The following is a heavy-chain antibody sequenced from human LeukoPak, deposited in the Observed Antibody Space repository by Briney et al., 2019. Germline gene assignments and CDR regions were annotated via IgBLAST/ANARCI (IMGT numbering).Heavy chain of an antibody. V-gene: IGHV3-21*04. J-gene: IGHJ6*03. CDR3: VXAPXGDYYYYMDV. CDR2: ISSRSSYI. CDR1: GFTFSTYT. D-gene: IGHD4-17*01. Sequence: GGSLRXSCAASGFTFSTYTMNWVRQAPGKGLEWVSSISSRSSYIYYADSVKGRFTISRDNAKNSLYLQMNRLRAEDTAVYYCVXAPXGDYYYYMDVWGKGTTVTISS.